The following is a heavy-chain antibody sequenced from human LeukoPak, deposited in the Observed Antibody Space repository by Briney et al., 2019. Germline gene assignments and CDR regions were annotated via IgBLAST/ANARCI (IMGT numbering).Heavy chain of an antibody. CDR1: GYTLTELS. CDR2: FDPEDGET. J-gene: IGHJ3*02. Sequence: ASVKVSCKVSGYTLTELSMHWVRQAPGKGLEWMGGFDPEDGETIYAQKFQGRVTMTEDTSTDTAYMELSSLRSEDTAVYYCARDLAPDCSSTSCYFTVVTPSDAFDIWGQGTMVTVSS. CDR3: ARDLAPDCSSTSCYFTVVTPSDAFDI. V-gene: IGHV1-24*01. D-gene: IGHD2-2*01.